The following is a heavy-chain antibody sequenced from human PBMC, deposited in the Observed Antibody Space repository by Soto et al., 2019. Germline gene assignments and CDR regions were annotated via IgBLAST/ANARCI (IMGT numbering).Heavy chain of an antibody. CDR1: GYSFTSYW. CDR2: IYPGDSDT. Sequence: PGESLKISCKGSGYSFTSYWIGWVRQMPGKGLEWMGIIYPGDSDTRYSPSFQGQVTISADKSISTAYLQWSSLKASDTAMYYCARHWDYEFWSGYLGYDAFDISGQATMVTVSS. V-gene: IGHV5-51*01. D-gene: IGHD3-3*01. CDR3: ARHWDYEFWSGYLGYDAFDI. J-gene: IGHJ3*02.